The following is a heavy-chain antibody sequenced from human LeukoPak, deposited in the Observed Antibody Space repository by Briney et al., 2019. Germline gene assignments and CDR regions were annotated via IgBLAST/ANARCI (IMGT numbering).Heavy chain of an antibody. J-gene: IGHJ4*02. Sequence: ASVKVSCKASGYTFTSYDINWVRQATGQGLEWMGWMNPNSGNTGYAQKFQGRVTITRNTSISTAYMDLSSLRSEDTAVYYCARGPLHYYDSSGYLALWGQGTLVTVSS. D-gene: IGHD3-22*01. CDR3: ARGPLHYYDSSGYLAL. CDR1: GYTFTSYD. V-gene: IGHV1-8*03. CDR2: MNPNSGNT.